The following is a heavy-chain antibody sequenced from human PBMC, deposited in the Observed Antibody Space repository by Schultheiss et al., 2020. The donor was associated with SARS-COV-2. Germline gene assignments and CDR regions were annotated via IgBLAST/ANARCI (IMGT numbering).Heavy chain of an antibody. V-gene: IGHV3-30*03. CDR2: ISYDGSNK. D-gene: IGHD3-22*01. CDR1: GFTFSSYG. J-gene: IGHJ5*02. CDR3: ARGLGDDSSGYYHPDNWFDP. Sequence: GESLKISCAASGFTFSSYGMHWVRQAPGKGLEWVAVISYDGSNKYYADSVKGRFTISRDNSKNTLYLQMNSLRAEDTAVYYCARGLGDDSSGYYHPDNWFDPWGQGTLVTVSS.